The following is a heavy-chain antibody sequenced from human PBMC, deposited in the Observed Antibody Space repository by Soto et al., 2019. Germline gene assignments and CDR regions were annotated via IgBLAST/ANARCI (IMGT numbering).Heavy chain of an antibody. D-gene: IGHD6-13*01. Sequence: GGSLRLSCAASGFTFSSYGMHWVRQAPGKGLEWVAVISYDGSNKYYADSVKGRFTISRDNSKNTLYLQMNSLRAEDTAVYYCAKDRLSLAPDAFDIWGQGTMVTVSS. V-gene: IGHV3-30*18. CDR1: GFTFSSYG. CDR3: AKDRLSLAPDAFDI. CDR2: ISYDGSNK. J-gene: IGHJ3*02.